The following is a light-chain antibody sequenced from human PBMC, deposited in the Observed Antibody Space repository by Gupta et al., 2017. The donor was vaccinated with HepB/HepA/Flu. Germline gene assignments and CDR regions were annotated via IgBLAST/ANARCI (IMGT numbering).Light chain of an antibody. V-gene: IGLV1-40*01. Sequence: QSVLTQPPSVSGAPGQRVTISCTGRGSNIGTSYGVHWYQQLPGTAPKLLIYGDTNRPSGVPDRFSGSKSGTSASLTITGLQAEDEADYYCQSYDSSLSGDWVFGGGTKLIVL. CDR1: GSNIGTSYG. CDR3: QSYDSSLSGDWV. J-gene: IGLJ3*02. CDR2: GDT.